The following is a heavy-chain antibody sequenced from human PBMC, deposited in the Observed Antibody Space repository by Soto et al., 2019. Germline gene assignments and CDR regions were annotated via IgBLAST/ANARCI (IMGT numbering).Heavy chain of an antibody. J-gene: IGHJ4*02. CDR2: ISSSSSYI. CDR1: GFTFSSYI. V-gene: IGHV3-21*01. D-gene: IGHD6-19*01. Sequence: LRLSCAASGFTFSSYIMNWFRQAPGKGLEWVSSISSSSSYIYYADSVKCRFTISRDNAKKSLYLQMNSLRAEDTAVYYCARDSVAGSRYFHXWGQVTLVTVSX. CDR3: ARDSVAGSRYFHX.